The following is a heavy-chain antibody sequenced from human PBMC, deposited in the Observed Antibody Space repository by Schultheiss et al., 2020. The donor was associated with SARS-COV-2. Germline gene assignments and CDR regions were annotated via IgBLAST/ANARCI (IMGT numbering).Heavy chain of an antibody. CDR2: ISYDGSNK. CDR3: AKDLSYDSSGGMDV. CDR1: GFTFSSYE. D-gene: IGHD3-22*01. V-gene: IGHV3-30*18. Sequence: GGSLRLSCAASGFTFSSYEMNWVRQAPGKGLEWVAVISYDGSNKYYADSVKGRFTISRDNSKNTLYLQMYSLRAEDTALYYCAKDLSYDSSGGMDVWGQGTTVTVSS. J-gene: IGHJ6*02.